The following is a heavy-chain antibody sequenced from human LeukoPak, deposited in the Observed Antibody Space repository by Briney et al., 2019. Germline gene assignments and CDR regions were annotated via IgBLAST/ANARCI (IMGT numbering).Heavy chain of an antibody. Sequence: GGSLRLSCAASGFTFSSYWMSWVRQAPGKGLEWVANIKQDGSEKYYVDSVKGRFTISRDNAKNSLYLQMNSLRAEDTAVYYCARDREAVADYYFDYWGLGTLVTVSS. CDR1: GFTFSSYW. CDR2: IKQDGSEK. D-gene: IGHD6-19*01. V-gene: IGHV3-7*01. J-gene: IGHJ4*02. CDR3: ARDREAVADYYFDY.